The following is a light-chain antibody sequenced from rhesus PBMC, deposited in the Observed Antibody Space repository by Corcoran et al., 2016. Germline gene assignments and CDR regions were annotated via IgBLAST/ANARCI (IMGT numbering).Light chain of an antibody. CDR3: QQYSSRPYS. CDR2: KAS. V-gene: IGKV1-22*01. Sequence: DIQMTQSPSSLSASVGDTVTITCRASQGISSWLAWYQQKPGKAPKLLIYKASSLQSGCPSRFSGSGCGTDFTITISSLQSEDFATYYCQQYSSRPYSFGQGTKVEIK. CDR1: QGISSW. J-gene: IGKJ2*01.